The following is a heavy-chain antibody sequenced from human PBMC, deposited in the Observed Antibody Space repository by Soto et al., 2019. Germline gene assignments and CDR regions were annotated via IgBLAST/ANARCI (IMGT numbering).Heavy chain of an antibody. CDR1: GFTFSSYA. J-gene: IGHJ4*02. V-gene: IGHV3-30-3*01. Sequence: QVQLVESGGGVVQPGRSLRLSCAASGFTFSSYAMHWVRQAPGKGLEWVAVISYDGSNKYYADSVKGRFTISRDNTQNTMYLQMNSLRAEDTAVYYCARVPKSSHDYWGQGTLVTVSS. CDR2: ISYDGSNK. CDR3: ARVPKSSHDY.